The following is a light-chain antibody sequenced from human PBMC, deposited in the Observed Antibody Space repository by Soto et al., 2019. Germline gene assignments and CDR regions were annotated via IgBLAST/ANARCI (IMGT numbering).Light chain of an antibody. Sequence: QSVLTQPPSASGSPGQSVTISCTGISSDVGGHNYVSWYQQHPGKAPKLVIYGVSKRPSGVPDRFSGSKSGNTASLTVSGLQAEDEAHYYCSSYGGSNNLVFGGGTKLT. J-gene: IGLJ2*01. CDR2: GVS. CDR3: SSYGGSNNLV. V-gene: IGLV2-8*01. CDR1: SSDVGGHNY.